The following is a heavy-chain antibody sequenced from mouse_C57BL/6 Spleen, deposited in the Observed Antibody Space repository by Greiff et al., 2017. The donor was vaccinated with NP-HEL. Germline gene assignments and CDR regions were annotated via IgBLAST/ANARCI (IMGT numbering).Heavy chain of an antibody. V-gene: IGHV1-80*01. CDR1: GYAFSSYW. CDR2: IYPGDGDT. D-gene: IGHD2-1*01. J-gene: IGHJ2*01. CDR3: ARGSYGNFLDY. Sequence: VQLQQSGAELVKPGASVKISCKASGYAFSSYWMNWVKQRPGKGLEWIGQIYPGDGDTNYNGKFKGKATLTADKSSSTAYRQLSSLTSEDSAVYFCARGSYGNFLDYWGQSTTLTVSS.